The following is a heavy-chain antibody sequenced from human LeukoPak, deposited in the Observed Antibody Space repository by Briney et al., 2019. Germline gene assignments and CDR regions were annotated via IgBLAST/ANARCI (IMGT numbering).Heavy chain of an antibody. Sequence: GGSLRLSCAASGFTFSVYAMSWVRQAPGKGLEWVSSISSSSSYIYYADSVKGRFTISRDNAKNSLYLQMNSLRAEDTAVYYCAGEQWLAPWGQGTLVTVSS. J-gene: IGHJ5*02. D-gene: IGHD6-19*01. CDR1: GFTFSVYA. CDR3: AGEQWLAP. V-gene: IGHV3-21*01. CDR2: ISSSSSYI.